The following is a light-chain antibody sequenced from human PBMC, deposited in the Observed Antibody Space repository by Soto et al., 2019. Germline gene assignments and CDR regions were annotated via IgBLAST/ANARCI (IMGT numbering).Light chain of an antibody. J-gene: IGLJ3*02. CDR1: TGYD. CDR2: GFN. CDR3: AVWDDSLTGWV. Sequence: QSVLTQPPSVSGAPGRTVTISCTGGTGYDVHWYQHLPGRAPKLLMYGFNSRAPGVPDRLSSSKSGTSASLAISGLRSEDEADYYCAVWDDSLTGWVFGGGTQLTVL. V-gene: IGLV1-40*02.